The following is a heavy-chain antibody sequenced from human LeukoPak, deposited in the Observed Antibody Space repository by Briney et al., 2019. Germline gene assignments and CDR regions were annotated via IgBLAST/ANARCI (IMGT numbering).Heavy chain of an antibody. D-gene: IGHD5-24*01. CDR3: ARSLSRWLQRYHFDY. V-gene: IGHV4-34*01. CDR2: INHSGST. CDR1: GGSISGYY. J-gene: IGHJ4*02. Sequence: PSETLSLTCTVSGGSISGYYWSWIRQPPGKGLEWIGEINHSGSTNYNPSLKSRVTISVDTSKNQFSLKLSSVTAADTAVYYCARSLSRWLQRYHFDYWGQGTLVTVSS.